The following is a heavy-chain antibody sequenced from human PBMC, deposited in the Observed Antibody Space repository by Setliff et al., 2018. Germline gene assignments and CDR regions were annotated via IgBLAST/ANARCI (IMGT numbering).Heavy chain of an antibody. CDR1: GYSITSGYY. CDR3: ARRRDSYVDY. CDR2: IYHSGST. J-gene: IGHJ4*02. D-gene: IGHD3-16*01. V-gene: IGHV4-38-2*01. Sequence: KPSETLSLTCAVSGYSITSGYYWGWIRQPPGKGLEWIGSIYHSGSTYYNPSLKSRVTISIDTSKNQFSLKLTSVTAADTAVYYCARRRDSYVDYWGQGTMVTVSS.